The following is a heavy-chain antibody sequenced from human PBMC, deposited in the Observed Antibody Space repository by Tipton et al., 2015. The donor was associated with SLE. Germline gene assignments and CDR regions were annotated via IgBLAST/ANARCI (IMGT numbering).Heavy chain of an antibody. V-gene: IGHV4-4*07. D-gene: IGHD4-17*01. CDR3: ARIRPGHGDPFDF. J-gene: IGHJ4*02. CDR1: GDSVGTNY. Sequence: TLSLTCTVSGDSVGTNYWNWIRPPAGKGLEWIGRLYGSGSPTHYNPSLQGRVTVSVDTSQNQVSLKLTSVTAADTAVYYCARIRPGHGDPFDFWGQGTLVTVSS. CDR2: LYGSGSP.